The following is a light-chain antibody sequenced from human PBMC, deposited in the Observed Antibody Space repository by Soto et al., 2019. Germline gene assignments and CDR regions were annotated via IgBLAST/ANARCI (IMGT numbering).Light chain of an antibody. CDR2: KAS. Sequence: DIQMTQSPSTLSASLGDRVTITCRASQSILTWVAWHQQKPGKAPKLLIYKASTLERGVPSRFNGSGSGAQSTLTIDSLQPDDFATYYCQQYNSYSPYTFGQGTKVDIK. CDR3: QQYNSYSPYT. CDR1: QSILTW. J-gene: IGKJ2*01. V-gene: IGKV1-5*03.